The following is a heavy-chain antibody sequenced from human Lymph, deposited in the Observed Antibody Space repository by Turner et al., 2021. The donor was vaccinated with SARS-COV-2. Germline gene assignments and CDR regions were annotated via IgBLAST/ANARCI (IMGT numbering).Heavy chain of an antibody. CDR3: ARDSSGSGTLDY. J-gene: IGHJ4*02. D-gene: IGHD3-10*01. V-gene: IGHV3-30-3*01. Sequence: QVQLVESGGGVVQPGRSLRLTCAASGFTFNNYPMPWVRPAPGKGLEWVAVISYDGSNKYYADSVKGRFTISRDNSKNTLYLQMNSLRAEDTAVYYCARDSSGSGTLDYWGQGTLVTVSS. CDR1: GFTFNNYP. CDR2: ISYDGSNK.